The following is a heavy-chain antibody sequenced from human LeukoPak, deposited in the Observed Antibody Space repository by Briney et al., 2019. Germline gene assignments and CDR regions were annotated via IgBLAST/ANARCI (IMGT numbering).Heavy chain of an antibody. V-gene: IGHV1-2*02. D-gene: IGHD3-10*01. CDR1: GYTFTGYY. CDR2: INPNSGGT. J-gene: IGHJ5*02. Sequence: ASVKVSCKASGYTFTGYYMHLLRQAPGQSLEWMGWINPNSGGTNYAQKFQGRVTMTRDTSISTAYMELSRLRSDATAVYYCARELVTMVRGVRTGFDPWGQGNLVTVSS. CDR3: ARELVTMVRGVRTGFDP.